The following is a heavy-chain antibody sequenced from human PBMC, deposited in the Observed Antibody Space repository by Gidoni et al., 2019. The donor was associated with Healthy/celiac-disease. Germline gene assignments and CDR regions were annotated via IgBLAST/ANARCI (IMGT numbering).Heavy chain of an antibody. V-gene: IGHV3-30-3*01. D-gene: IGHD4-17*01. CDR3: ASGRVMDYGDYHDAFDI. CDR1: GFTCSSYV. CDR2: ISYDGSNQ. J-gene: IGHJ3*02. Sequence: QVQLVESGGGVVQPGRSLRLSCAASGFTCSSYVMHWVRQAPGKGLEWLAVISYDGSNQYYADSVKGRFTISRDNSKNTLYLQMNSLRAEDTAVYYCASGRVMDYGDYHDAFDIWGQGTMVTVSS.